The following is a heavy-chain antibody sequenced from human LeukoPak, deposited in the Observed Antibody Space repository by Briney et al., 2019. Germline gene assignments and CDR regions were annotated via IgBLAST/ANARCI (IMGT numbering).Heavy chain of an antibody. CDR3: ARDFATWYFDY. CDR1: GYTFSSYH. D-gene: IGHD2-15*01. Sequence: ASVKVSCKASGYTFSSYHVSWVRQAPGQGLEWMGWINTYDGNTNYAQNFQGRVAMTTDTFTSTAYMELRSLRSDDTAVYYCARDFATWYFDYWGQGTLVTVSS. J-gene: IGHJ4*02. V-gene: IGHV1-18*01. CDR2: INTYDGNT.